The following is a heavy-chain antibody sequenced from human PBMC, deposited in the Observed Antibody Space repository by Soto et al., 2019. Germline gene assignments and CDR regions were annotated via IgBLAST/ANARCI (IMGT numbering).Heavy chain of an antibody. J-gene: IGHJ1*01. V-gene: IGHV3-23*01. CDR2: ISHTGYT. CDR1: GFTFNTFA. CDR3: ARSRPNYGDYRSKDFQH. D-gene: IGHD4-17*01. Sequence: GGSLRLSCAASGFTFNTFAMTWVRQPPGKGLEWVSAISHTGYTYYIDSVRGRFTISRDNSKNSLYLQMNSLRAEDTAVYYCARSRPNYGDYRSKDFQHWGQGTLVTVSS.